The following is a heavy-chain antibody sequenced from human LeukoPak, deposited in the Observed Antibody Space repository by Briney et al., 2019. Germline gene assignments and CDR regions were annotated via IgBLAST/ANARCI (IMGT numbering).Heavy chain of an antibody. J-gene: IGHJ4*02. CDR1: GGSISSSRYY. V-gene: IGHV4-39*01. CDR3: ARRGGYKSFDY. CDR2: LYYSGNT. D-gene: IGHD5-24*01. Sequence: SGTLSLAFPVSGGSISSSRYYGGWIRPPPGKGLEWIGSLYYSGNTYYNPSLKSRVTISVDTSNNQFSLKLTSVTAADTAVYYCARRGGYKSFDYWGQGTLVTVSS.